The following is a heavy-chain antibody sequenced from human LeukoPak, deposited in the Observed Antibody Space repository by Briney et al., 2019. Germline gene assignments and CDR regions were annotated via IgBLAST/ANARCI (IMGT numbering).Heavy chain of an antibody. Sequence: GGSLRLSCAASGFTFSGSGMHWVRQAPGKGLEWVAFIRYDGSNKYYADSVKGRFTISRDNSKNTLYLQMNSLRAEDTAVYYCAKVVQYSSSWYGRDYYYYMDVWGKGTTVTVSS. V-gene: IGHV3-30*02. D-gene: IGHD6-13*01. CDR3: AKVVQYSSSWYGRDYYYYMDV. CDR2: IRYDGSNK. J-gene: IGHJ6*03. CDR1: GFTFSGSG.